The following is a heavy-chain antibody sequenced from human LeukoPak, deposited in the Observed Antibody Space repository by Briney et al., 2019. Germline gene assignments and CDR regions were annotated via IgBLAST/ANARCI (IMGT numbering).Heavy chain of an antibody. D-gene: IGHD3-22*01. J-gene: IGHJ5*02. CDR2: IKQDGSEK. Sequence: GGSLRLSCAASGFTFSSYWMSLVRQAPGKGLEWVANIKQDGSEKYYVDSVKGRFTISRDNAKNSLYLQMNSLRAEDTAAYYCARVGYYYDSSGYYYLSWGQGTLVTVSS. CDR1: GFTFSSYW. CDR3: ARVGYYYDSSGYYYLS. V-gene: IGHV3-7*01.